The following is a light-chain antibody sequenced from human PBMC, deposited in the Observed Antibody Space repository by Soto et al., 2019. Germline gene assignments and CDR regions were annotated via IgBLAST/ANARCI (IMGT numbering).Light chain of an antibody. CDR3: QQYGSSPGT. CDR1: QSVSSTY. Sequence: EIVLTQSPGTLSLSPGERATLSCRASQSVSSTYLAWYQQKPGQAPRLLIYGPSSRATDIPDRFSGSGSGTDFTLTISRLEPEDFAVYYCQQYGSSPGTFGQGTKVEIK. V-gene: IGKV3-20*01. CDR2: GPS. J-gene: IGKJ1*01.